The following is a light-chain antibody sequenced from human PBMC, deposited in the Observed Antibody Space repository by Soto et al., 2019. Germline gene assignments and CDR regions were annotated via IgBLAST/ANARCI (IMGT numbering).Light chain of an antibody. CDR1: QSVSSY. V-gene: IGKV3-11*01. CDR2: DAS. Sequence: EIVLTQSPATLSLSPWEIATLFCRASQSVSSYFAWYQQKPGQAPNLLIYDASNRATGIPARFSGSGSGTDFTLTISSLEPEDFAVHYCQQRSNWPLTFGQVTRLEIK. J-gene: IGKJ5*01. CDR3: QQRSNWPLT.